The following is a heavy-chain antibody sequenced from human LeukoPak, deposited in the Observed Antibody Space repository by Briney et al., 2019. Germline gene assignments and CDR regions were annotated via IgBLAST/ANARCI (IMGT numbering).Heavy chain of an antibody. V-gene: IGHV4-39*07. CDR3: ARNDIAVAGVDY. D-gene: IGHD6-19*01. CDR1: GGSISSIIYY. CDR2: IYYSGST. Sequence: SETLSLTCTVSGGSISSIIYYWGWIRQPPGKGLEWIGSIYYSGSTYYNPSLKSRVTISVDTSKNQFSLKLSSVTAADTAVYYCARNDIAVAGVDYWGQGTLVTVSS. J-gene: IGHJ4*02.